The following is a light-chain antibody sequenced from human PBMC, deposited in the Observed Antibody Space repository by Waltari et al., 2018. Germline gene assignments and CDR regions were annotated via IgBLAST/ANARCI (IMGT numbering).Light chain of an antibody. CDR2: DVS. Sequence: QSALTQPASVSGSPGQSITISCTVTSSDVGGYNYVYWYQQHPGKVPKLLIFDVSNRPSGVSNRFSGSKSGNTASLTISGLQAEDESDYYCCSFTSRSTWVFGGGTKLTVL. CDR1: SSDVGGYNY. V-gene: IGLV2-14*01. CDR3: CSFTSRSTWV. J-gene: IGLJ3*02.